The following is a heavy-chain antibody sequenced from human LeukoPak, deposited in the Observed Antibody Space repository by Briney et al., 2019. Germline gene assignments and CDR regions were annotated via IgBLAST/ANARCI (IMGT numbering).Heavy chain of an antibody. CDR3: ARVNLRGSNYNWFDP. CDR2: ITPVIETA. J-gene: IGHJ5*02. D-gene: IGHD3-10*01. CDR1: GGTFLSHT. V-gene: IGHV1-69*08. Sequence: EASVKVSCKTSGGTFLSHTLSWVRQAPGKGLEWMGKITPVIETANYAQTLQGRVSIYAGKSTTTVYMDLSGLRPDDTAVYYCARVNLRGSNYNWFDPWGQGTRVTVSS.